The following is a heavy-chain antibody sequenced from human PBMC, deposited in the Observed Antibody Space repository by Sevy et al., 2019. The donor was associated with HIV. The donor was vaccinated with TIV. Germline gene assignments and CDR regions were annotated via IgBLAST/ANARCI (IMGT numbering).Heavy chain of an antibody. D-gene: IGHD3-22*01. CDR3: ATTKDYYDSSGYPFDY. J-gene: IGHJ4*02. CDR2: FDPEDGET. V-gene: IGHV1-24*01. CDR1: GYTLTELS. Sequence: ASVKVSCKVSGYTLTELSMHWVRQAPGKGLEWMGSFDPEDGETIYADNFQGRVTMTEDRSTDTAYMELSSLRSEDTAVYYCATTKDYYDSSGYPFDYWGQGTLVTVSS.